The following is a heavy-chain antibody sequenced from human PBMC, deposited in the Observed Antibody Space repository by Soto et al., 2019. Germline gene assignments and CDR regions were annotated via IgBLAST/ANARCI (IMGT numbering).Heavy chain of an antibody. Sequence: SETLSLTCTVSGGSISSSSYYWGWIRQPPGKGLEWIGSIYYSGSTYYNPSLKSRVTISVDTSKNQFSLKLSSVTAADTAVYYCARHVHKEIGYCSGGSCYEAPMDVWGKGTTVTVSS. V-gene: IGHV4-39*01. CDR3: ARHVHKEIGYCSGGSCYEAPMDV. D-gene: IGHD2-15*01. J-gene: IGHJ6*03. CDR1: GGSISSSSYY. CDR2: IYYSGST.